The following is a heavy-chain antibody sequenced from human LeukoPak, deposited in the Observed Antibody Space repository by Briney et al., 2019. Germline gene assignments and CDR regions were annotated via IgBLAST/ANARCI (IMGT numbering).Heavy chain of an antibody. J-gene: IGHJ5*02. Sequence: GRSLRLSCAASGFTFSSYGMHWVRQAPGKGLEWVAVISYDGSNKYYADSVKGRFTISRDNAKNSLYLQMNSLRAEDTAVYYCAREGGAAADTPSPNWFDPWGQGTLVTVSS. D-gene: IGHD6-13*01. CDR3: AREGGAAADTPSPNWFDP. CDR2: ISYDGSNK. CDR1: GFTFSSYG. V-gene: IGHV3-30*03.